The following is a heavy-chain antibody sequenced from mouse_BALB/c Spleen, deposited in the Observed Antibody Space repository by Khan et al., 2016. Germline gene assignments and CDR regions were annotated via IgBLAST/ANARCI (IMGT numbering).Heavy chain of an antibody. CDR1: GFTFSDYG. Sequence: EVELVESGGGLVQPGGSRKLSCAASGFTFSDYGMAWVRQAPGKGPEWVAFISNLAYSIYYADTVTGRFTLSRENAKNNLSLEMSSLRSEDTAMYYCARDYYGSSYWYFDVWGAGTTVTVSS. D-gene: IGHD1-1*01. CDR3: ARDYYGSSYWYFDV. V-gene: IGHV5-15*02. J-gene: IGHJ1*01. CDR2: ISNLAYSI.